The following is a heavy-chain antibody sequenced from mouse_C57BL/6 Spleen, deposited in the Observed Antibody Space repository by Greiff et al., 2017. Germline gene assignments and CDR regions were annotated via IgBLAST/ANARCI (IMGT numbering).Heavy chain of an antibody. J-gene: IGHJ1*03. V-gene: IGHV1-18*01. Sequence: VQLKQSGPELVKPGASVKIPCKASGYTFTDYNMDWVKQSPGKSLEWIGDINPNNGGTIYNQKFKGKATLTVDKSSSTAYMELRSLTSEDTAVYYCARLDGYDESYWYFEVWGTGTTVTVSS. CDR1: GYTFTDYN. CDR3: ARLDGYDESYWYFEV. CDR2: INPNNGGT. D-gene: IGHD2-2*01.